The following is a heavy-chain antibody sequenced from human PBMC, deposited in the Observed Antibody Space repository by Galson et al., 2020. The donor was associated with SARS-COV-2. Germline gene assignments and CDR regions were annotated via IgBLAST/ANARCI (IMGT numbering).Heavy chain of an antibody. Sequence: GESLKISCAASGFTFSSYGMSWVRQAPGKGLEWVSAITGSGGSTYYVDSVKGRFIISRDNSKNTLYLQMNSLRADDTAIYYCAKNPYDYGDPGHGMDVWGQGTTVTVSS. J-gene: IGHJ6*02. V-gene: IGHV3-23*01. CDR3: AKNPYDYGDPGHGMDV. CDR2: ITGSGGST. CDR1: GFTFSSYG. D-gene: IGHD4-17*01.